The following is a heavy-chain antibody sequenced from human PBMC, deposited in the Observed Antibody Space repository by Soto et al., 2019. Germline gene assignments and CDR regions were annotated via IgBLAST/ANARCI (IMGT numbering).Heavy chain of an antibody. D-gene: IGHD5-12*01. V-gene: IGHV4-34*01. J-gene: IGHJ3*02. CDR2: IKHSGST. Sequence: QVQLQQWGAGLLKPSETLSLTCAVYGGSFSGYYWSWIRQPPGKGLEWIGEIKHSGSTNYNPSLKSRVTLSVYTSKNQFSLKLSSVTAADTAVYYSARGGGWIDAFDIWGQGTMVTVSS. CDR3: ARGGGWIDAFDI. CDR1: GGSFSGYY.